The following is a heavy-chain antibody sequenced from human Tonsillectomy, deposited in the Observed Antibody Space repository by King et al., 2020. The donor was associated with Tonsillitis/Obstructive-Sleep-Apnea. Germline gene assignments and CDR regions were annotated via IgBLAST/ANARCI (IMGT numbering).Heavy chain of an antibody. V-gene: IGHV1-3*01. CDR2: IGAGDGDT. J-gene: IGHJ4*02. D-gene: IGHD4-17*01. Sequence: DQLVQSGAEVKRPGASVNISCKASGYTFSNYAIHWMRQAPGQSLEWMGWIGAGDGDTKYSQTFRGRVTVTRDTSASTAYMEVRGLTSEDTAVYYCAREIREWDDYVIYWGQGTLVTVSS. CDR1: GYTFSNYA. CDR3: AREIREWDDYVIY.